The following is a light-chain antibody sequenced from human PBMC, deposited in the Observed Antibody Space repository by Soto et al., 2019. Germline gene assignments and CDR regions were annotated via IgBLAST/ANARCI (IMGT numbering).Light chain of an antibody. Sequence: ENVLTQSPDTLSLSPGQRGTLSCRASQSVAKNYLAWYQQKPGQAPRLLIYGASSRATGIPDRFSGTGSGTDFTLTSSRLEPEDLAVYSCQQYATSPLTVGGGTKVEIK. V-gene: IGKV3-20*01. J-gene: IGKJ4*01. CDR1: QSVAKNY. CDR2: GAS. CDR3: QQYATSPLT.